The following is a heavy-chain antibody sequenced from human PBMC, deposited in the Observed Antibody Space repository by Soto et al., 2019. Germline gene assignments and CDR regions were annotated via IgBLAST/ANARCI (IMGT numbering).Heavy chain of an antibody. CDR2: ISGSGGST. V-gene: IGHV3-23*01. D-gene: IGHD3-3*01. J-gene: IGHJ4*02. Sequence: HPGGSLRLSCAASGFTFSSYAMSWVRQAPGKGLEWVSAISGSGGSTYYADSVKGRFTISRDNSKNTLYLQMNSLRAEDTAVYYCAKDETIFGVVITHFDYWGQGTLVTVSS. CDR3: AKDETIFGVVITHFDY. CDR1: GFTFSSYA.